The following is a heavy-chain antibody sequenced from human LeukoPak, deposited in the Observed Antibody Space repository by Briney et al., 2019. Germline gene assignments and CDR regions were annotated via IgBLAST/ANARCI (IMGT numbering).Heavy chain of an antibody. D-gene: IGHD4-17*01. Sequence: GASVKVSCKASGYTFTSYGISWVRQAPGQGLEWMGWISAYNGNTNYAQKLQGRVTMTTDTSTSTAYMELRSLRSDDTAVYYCARDRTTVKDWYFDLWGRGTLVTVSS. CDR2: ISAYNGNT. V-gene: IGHV1-18*01. CDR1: GYTFTSYG. CDR3: ARDRTTVKDWYFDL. J-gene: IGHJ2*01.